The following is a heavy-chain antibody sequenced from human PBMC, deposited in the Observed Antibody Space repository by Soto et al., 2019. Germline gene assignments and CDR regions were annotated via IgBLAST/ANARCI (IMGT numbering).Heavy chain of an antibody. CDR1: GGSFSGYY. CDR3: ARAGYSYGKRVFVDY. V-gene: IGHV4-34*01. Sequence: SETLSLTCAVYGGSFSGYYWSWIRQPPGKGLEWIGEINHSGSTNYNPSLKSRVTISVDTSKNQFSLKLSSVTAADTAVYYCARAGYSYGKRVFVDYWGQGTLVNVSS. D-gene: IGHD5-18*01. J-gene: IGHJ4*02. CDR2: INHSGST.